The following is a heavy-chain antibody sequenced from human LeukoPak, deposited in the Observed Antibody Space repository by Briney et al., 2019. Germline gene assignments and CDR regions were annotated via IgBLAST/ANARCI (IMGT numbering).Heavy chain of an antibody. Sequence: GRSLRLSCAASGFTFDDYAMHWVRQAPGKGLEWVSGISWNSGSIGYADSVKGRFTISRDNAKNSLYLQMNSLRAEDTALYYCAKDWGYDSSGYDAFDIWGQGTMVTVSS. CDR2: ISWNSGSI. V-gene: IGHV3-9*01. J-gene: IGHJ3*02. D-gene: IGHD3-22*01. CDR3: AKDWGYDSSGYDAFDI. CDR1: GFTFDDYA.